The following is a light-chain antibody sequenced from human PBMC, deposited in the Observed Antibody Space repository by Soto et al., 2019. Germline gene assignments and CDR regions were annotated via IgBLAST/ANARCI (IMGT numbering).Light chain of an antibody. Sequence: QCALTQPASVSESPGQAITISCTGTSSNVRGHNYVTWYQQHPGKAPKLMSYEVSNRPSGVSNRFSGSKSGNTASLTISGLQAEDEADYYCSSYTSSSTDVFGTGTKLTVL. J-gene: IGLJ1*01. CDR1: SSNVRGHNY. CDR3: SSYTSSSTDV. V-gene: IGLV2-14*01. CDR2: EVS.